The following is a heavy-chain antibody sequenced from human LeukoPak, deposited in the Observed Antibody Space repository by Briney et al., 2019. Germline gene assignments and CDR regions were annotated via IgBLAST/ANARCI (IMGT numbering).Heavy chain of an antibody. CDR2: MNPNSGNT. J-gene: IGHJ4*02. D-gene: IGHD3-16*02. CDR1: GYTFTSYD. Sequence: ASVKVSCKASGYTFTSYDINWVRQATGQGLEWMGWMNPNSGNTGYAQKFQGRVTMSRNTSISTAYMELSSLRSEDTAVYYCARATIYVWGCYRYIDYWGQGTLVTVSS. V-gene: IGHV1-8*01. CDR3: ARATIYVWGCYRYIDY.